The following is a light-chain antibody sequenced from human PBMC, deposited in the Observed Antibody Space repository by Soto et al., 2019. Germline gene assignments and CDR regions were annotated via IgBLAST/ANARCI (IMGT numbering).Light chain of an antibody. Sequence: DRVMTQSPDTLSASPGERVSLSCRASQSVNHNLAWYQQRPGQSPRLLIYGASNRATGIPERFSGSGSGTDFTLTITRLEPQDSAIYYCQQYVISVTFGRGTRLEIK. CDR1: QSVNHN. V-gene: IGKV3D-15*01. CDR3: QQYVISVT. J-gene: IGKJ5*01. CDR2: GAS.